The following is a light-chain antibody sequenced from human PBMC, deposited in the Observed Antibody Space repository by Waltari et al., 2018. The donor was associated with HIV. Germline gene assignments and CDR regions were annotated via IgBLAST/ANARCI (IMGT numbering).Light chain of an antibody. CDR2: SNN. V-gene: IGLV1-44*01. J-gene: IGLJ2*01. CDR3: AAWDDSLNGVV. Sequence: QSVLTQSPSASGTPGQRVTISCSGSSSNIGSNTVNWYQQLPGTAPKPLIYSNNQRPSGVPDRFSVSKSGTSASLAIGGLQSEDEADHYCAAWDDSLNGVVFGGGTKLTVL. CDR1: SSNIGSNT.